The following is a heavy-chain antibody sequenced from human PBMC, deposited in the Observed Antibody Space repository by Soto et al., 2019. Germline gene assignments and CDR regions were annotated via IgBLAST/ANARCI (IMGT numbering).Heavy chain of an antibody. CDR3: AKSPQYRNYYDSSGYPN. Sequence: QVQLVESGGGVVQPGRSLRLSCAASGFTFSSYGMHWVRQAPGKGLEWVAVISYDGSNKYYADSVKRRFTISRDNSKNTLYLHMDSLTAEDTAVYYCAKSPQYRNYYDSSGYPNWGQGTLVIVSS. CDR1: GFTFSSYG. D-gene: IGHD3-22*01. V-gene: IGHV3-30*18. J-gene: IGHJ4*02. CDR2: ISYDGSNK.